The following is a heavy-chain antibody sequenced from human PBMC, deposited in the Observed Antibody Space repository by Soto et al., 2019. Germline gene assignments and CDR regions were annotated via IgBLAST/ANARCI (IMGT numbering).Heavy chain of an antibody. CDR2: ISYDGSNK. Sequence: GGSLRLSCAASGFTFSSYAMHWVRQAPGKGLEWVAVISYDGSNKYYADSVKGRFTISRDNSKNTLYLQMNSLRAEDTAVYYCARPTTVVTAELDYWGQGTLVTVSS. CDR3: ARPTTVVTAELDY. V-gene: IGHV3-30-3*01. CDR1: GFTFSSYA. D-gene: IGHD4-17*01. J-gene: IGHJ4*02.